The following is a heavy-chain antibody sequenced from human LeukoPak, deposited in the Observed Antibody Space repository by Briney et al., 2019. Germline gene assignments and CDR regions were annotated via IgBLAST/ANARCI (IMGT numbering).Heavy chain of an antibody. CDR2: ISAYNGNT. J-gene: IGHJ6*02. CDR1: GGTFSSYA. Sequence: ASVKVSCKASGGTFSSYAISWVRQAPGQGLEWMGWISAYNGNTNYAQKLQGRVTMTTDTSTSTAYMEPRSLRSDDTAVYYCARDIVVVPVYGMDVWGQGTTVTVSS. CDR3: ARDIVVVPVYGMDV. D-gene: IGHD2-2*01. V-gene: IGHV1-18*01.